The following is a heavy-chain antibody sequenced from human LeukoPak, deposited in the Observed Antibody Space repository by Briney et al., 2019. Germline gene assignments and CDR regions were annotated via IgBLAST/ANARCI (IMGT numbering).Heavy chain of an antibody. D-gene: IGHD6-19*01. CDR2: IKSKTDGGTT. V-gene: IGHV3-15*05. CDR3: TTGPSGYSSGWYGDYYYGMDV. Sequence: GGSLRLSCAASGFTFSNAWMSWVRQAPGKGLEWVGRIKSKTDGGTTDYAAPVKGRFTISRDDSKNTLYLQMNSLKTEDTAVHYCTTGPSGYSSGWYGDYYYGMDVWGQGTTVTVSS. J-gene: IGHJ6*02. CDR1: GFTFSNAW.